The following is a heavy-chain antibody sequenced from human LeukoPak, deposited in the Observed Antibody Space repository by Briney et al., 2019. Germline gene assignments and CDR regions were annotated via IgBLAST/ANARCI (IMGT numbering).Heavy chain of an antibody. J-gene: IGHJ4*01. CDR3: ARVFTAAGLDF. V-gene: IGHV4-39*07. D-gene: IGHD6-25*01. Sequence: SETPSLTCTVSGGSISGSRTWGWIRQPPGKGLEWIGNIHYDGRTASNPSLKSRVTISLDTSKNQFSLKVSSVTAADTAFYYCARVFTAAGLDFWGQGTLVTVSS. CDR1: GGSISGSRT. CDR2: IHYDGRT.